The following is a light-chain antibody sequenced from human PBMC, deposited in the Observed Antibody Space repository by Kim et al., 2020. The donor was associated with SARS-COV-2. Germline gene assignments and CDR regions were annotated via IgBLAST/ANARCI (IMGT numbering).Light chain of an antibody. CDR1: ALPKQY. CDR2: KDS. J-gene: IGLJ2*01. CDR3: QSADSSGTYVV. V-gene: IGLV3-25*03. Sequence: PGQTARITCSGDALPKQYAYWYQQKPGQAPMLVIYKDSERPSGIPERFSGSSSGTTVTLTISGVQAEDEADYYCQSADSSGTYVVFGGGTQLTVL.